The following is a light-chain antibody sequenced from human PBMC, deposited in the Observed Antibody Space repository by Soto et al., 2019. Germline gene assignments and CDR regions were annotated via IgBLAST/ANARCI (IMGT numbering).Light chain of an antibody. CDR2: GAS. CDR1: QSVTTQ. V-gene: IGKV3-20*01. J-gene: IGKJ1*01. CDR3: QQYGGSTRT. Sequence: IVLTQSPGTLSLSPGERATLSCRASQSVTTQLAWYQQKPGQAPRLIIYGASSRATGVPDRITGSGSGTDFTLSISRLEPEDFAVYYCQQYGGSTRTFGQGTKVDI.